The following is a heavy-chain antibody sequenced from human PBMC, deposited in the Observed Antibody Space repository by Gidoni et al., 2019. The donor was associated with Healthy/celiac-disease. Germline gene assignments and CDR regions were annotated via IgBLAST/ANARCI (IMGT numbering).Heavy chain of an antibody. CDR1: GVTWADYG. J-gene: IGHJ3*02. Sequence: EVQLVEAGGGVVRPGGARRIAGAGAGVTWADYGMSWVRQAPGKGLACVSGINWNGCSTGYADPVKGRFTISRDNAKTSLYLQIHSLSAEDTALYYCAGDDYGDYPGAFDIWGQGTMVTVSS. CDR3: AGDDYGDYPGAFDI. CDR2: INWNGCST. V-gene: IGHV3-20*04. D-gene: IGHD4-17*01.